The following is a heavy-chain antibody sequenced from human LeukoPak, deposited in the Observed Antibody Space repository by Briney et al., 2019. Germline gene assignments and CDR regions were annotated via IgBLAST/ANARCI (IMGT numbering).Heavy chain of an antibody. J-gene: IGHJ4*02. V-gene: IGHV3-30-3*01. CDR2: ISYDGSNK. CDR3: AREKGYSYGYDY. Sequence: PGGSLRLSCAASGFAFSSYAMHWVRQAPGKGLEWLAVISYDGSNKYYADSVKDRFTISRDNSKNTLYLQMNSLRAEDTAVYYCAREKGYSYGYDYWGQGTLVTVSS. CDR1: GFAFSSYA. D-gene: IGHD5-18*01.